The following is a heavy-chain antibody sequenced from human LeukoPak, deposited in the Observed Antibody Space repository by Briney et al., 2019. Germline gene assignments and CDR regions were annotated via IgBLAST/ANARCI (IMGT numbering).Heavy chain of an antibody. D-gene: IGHD2-15*01. CDR1: GFTFGDYA. Sequence: GGSLRLSCTASGFTFGDYAMSWFRRAPGKGLEWVGFIRSKAYGGTTEYAASVKGRFTISRDDSKSIAYLQMNSLKTEDTAVYYCTRGGVVAATIAFDIWGQGIMVTVSS. J-gene: IGHJ3*02. V-gene: IGHV3-49*03. CDR3: TRGGVVAATIAFDI. CDR2: IRSKAYGGTT.